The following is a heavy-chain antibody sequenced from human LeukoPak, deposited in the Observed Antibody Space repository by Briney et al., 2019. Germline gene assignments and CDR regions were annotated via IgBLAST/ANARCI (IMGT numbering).Heavy chain of an antibody. CDR1: GFTFSSYE. CDR2: ISSSGSTI. Sequence: GGSLRLSCAASGFTFSSYEMNWVRQAPGKGLEWVSYISSSGSTIYYADSVKGRFTISRDNAQNSLHLPMNSLRAEDAAVFYCAELGITMIGGVWGKGTTVTISS. D-gene: IGHD3-10*02. CDR3: AELGITMIGGV. V-gene: IGHV3-48*03. J-gene: IGHJ6*04.